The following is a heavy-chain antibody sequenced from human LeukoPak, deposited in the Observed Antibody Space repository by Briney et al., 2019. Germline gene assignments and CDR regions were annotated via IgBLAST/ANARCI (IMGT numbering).Heavy chain of an antibody. CDR2: IHNDGST. Sequence: PGGSLRLSCAASGFIVSNTYMTWVRQAPGQGLEWVSVIHNDGSTYYADSVKGRFTASRDNSKNMLFLRMNSLRVEDTAVYFCASLARDYWGQGTLVSVSS. J-gene: IGHJ4*02. D-gene: IGHD3-3*02. V-gene: IGHV3-53*01. CDR1: GFIVSNTY. CDR3: ASLARDY.